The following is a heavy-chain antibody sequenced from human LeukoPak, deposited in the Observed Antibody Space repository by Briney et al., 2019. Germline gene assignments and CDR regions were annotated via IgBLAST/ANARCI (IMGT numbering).Heavy chain of an antibody. CDR2: IFYSGNT. CDR1: GGSVSSGNYY. J-gene: IGHJ6*02. Sequence: SETLSPTCTVSGGSVSSGNYYWSWIRQPPGKGLEWIGYIFYSGNTNYNPSLKSRVTISIDTSKNQFSLRLSSVTAADTAVYYCARDNWNYIYYGVDVWGQGTTVTVSS. V-gene: IGHV4-61*01. CDR3: ARDNWNYIYYGVDV. D-gene: IGHD1-7*01.